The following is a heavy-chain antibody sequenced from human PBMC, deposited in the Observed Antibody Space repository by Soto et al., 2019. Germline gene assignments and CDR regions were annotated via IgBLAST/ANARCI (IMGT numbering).Heavy chain of an antibody. J-gene: IGHJ4*02. V-gene: IGHV1-3*05. CDR3: ARAVAVAADFDY. CDR1: GYTVTGYA. CDR2: INAGNGNT. Sequence: QVQLVQSGAEEKKPGASVKVSCKASGYTVTGYAMHWVRQAPGQRLEWMGWINAGNGNTKYSQKFQGRVTITRDTSAGTAYMELSSLRSEDTAVYYCARAVAVAADFDYGGQVTLVTVSS. D-gene: IGHD6-19*01.